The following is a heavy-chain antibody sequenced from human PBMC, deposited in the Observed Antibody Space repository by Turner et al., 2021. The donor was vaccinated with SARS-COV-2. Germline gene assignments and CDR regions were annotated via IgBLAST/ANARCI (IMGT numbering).Heavy chain of an antibody. D-gene: IGHD3-22*01. CDR3: ARRRFKGGYSFDY. CDR1: GGSISSSGYY. V-gene: IGHV4-39*02. J-gene: IGHJ4*02. Sequence: QLQLQESGPGLAKPSGTLSLTCTVSGGSISSSGYYWGWIRQPPGKELEWCGNSYYSRITYYNPSLKCRGTISVDTAKNHFSLRLSSVTAADTAVYYCARRRFKGGYSFDYWGQGTLVTVSS. CDR2: SYYSRIT.